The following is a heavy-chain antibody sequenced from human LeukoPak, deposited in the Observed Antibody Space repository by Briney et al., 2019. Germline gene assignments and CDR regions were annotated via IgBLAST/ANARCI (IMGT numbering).Heavy chain of an antibody. CDR3: ARDGYNPIDY. V-gene: IGHV4-39*07. CDR2: IYYSGST. J-gene: IGHJ4*02. D-gene: IGHD5-24*01. CDR1: GGSISSSSYY. Sequence: SETLSLTCTVSGGSISSSSYYWGWIRQPRGKGLEWIGNIYYSGSTYYNPSLKSRVTISVDTSKNQFSLKLSSVTAADTAVYYCARDGYNPIDYWGQGTLVTVSS.